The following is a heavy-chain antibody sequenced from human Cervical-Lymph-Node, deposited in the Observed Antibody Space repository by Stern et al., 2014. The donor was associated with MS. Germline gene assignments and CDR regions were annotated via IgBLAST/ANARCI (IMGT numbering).Heavy chain of an antibody. CDR3: ARENGGWSVDS. D-gene: IGHD6-19*01. CDR2: INPGVGST. J-gene: IGHJ4*02. CDR1: GYTFTSNK. Sequence: VQLVQSGAEVKKPGASVKVSCKAFGYTFTSNKMRWVRQAPGQGLEWMGRINPGVGSTRYAQKLQGRGTMTGDASTSTVCMELASLRSEDTAVYSCARENGGWSVDSWGQGTLVTVSS. V-gene: IGHV1-46*01.